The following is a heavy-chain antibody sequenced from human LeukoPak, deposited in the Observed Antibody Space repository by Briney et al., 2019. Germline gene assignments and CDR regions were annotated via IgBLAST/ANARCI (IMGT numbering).Heavy chain of an antibody. D-gene: IGHD3-3*01. CDR2: IGTAGDT. CDR1: GFTFSSYD. J-gene: IGHJ6*02. Sequence: GGSLRLSCAASGFTFSSYDMHWVRQATGKGLEWVSAIGTAGDTYYPGSVKGRFTISRENAKNSLYLQMNSLRAGDTAVYYCARDFLSGFASVLDVWGQGTTVTVSS. V-gene: IGHV3-13*01. CDR3: ARDFLSGFASVLDV.